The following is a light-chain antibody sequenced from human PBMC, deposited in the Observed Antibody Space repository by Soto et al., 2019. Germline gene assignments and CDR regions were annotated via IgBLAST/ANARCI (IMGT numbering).Light chain of an antibody. V-gene: IGKV3-15*01. J-gene: IGKJ4*01. CDR1: QSVSSN. CDR2: GAS. Sequence: EIVMTQSPATLSVSPGERATLSCRASQSVSSNLAWYQQKPGQAPRLLIYGASTRATGIPARFSGSGSGTEFPLTISILPSEDFAVYYCQQYNNWPPPLTFGGGTKVEIK. CDR3: QQYNNWPPPLT.